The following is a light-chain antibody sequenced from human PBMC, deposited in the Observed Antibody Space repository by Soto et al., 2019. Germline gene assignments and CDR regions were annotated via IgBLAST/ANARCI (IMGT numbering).Light chain of an antibody. CDR1: QSVSSY. Sequence: EIVLTQSPATLSLSPGERATLSCRASQSVSSYLAWYQHKPGQPPRLLIYGASNRATGIPARFSGSGSGTDFTLTISSLEPEDFAVYYCQQRIDWPPMYTFGQGTKLEIK. J-gene: IGKJ2*01. CDR3: QQRIDWPPMYT. V-gene: IGKV3-11*01. CDR2: GAS.